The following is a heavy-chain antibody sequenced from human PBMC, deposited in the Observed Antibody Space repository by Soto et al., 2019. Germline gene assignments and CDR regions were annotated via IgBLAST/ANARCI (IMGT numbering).Heavy chain of an antibody. D-gene: IGHD6-13*01. CDR1: GFSLTTNGVG. V-gene: IGHV2-5*02. CDR3: AHRRGAAGHFDS. CDR2: IYWDDDK. J-gene: IGHJ4*02. Sequence: QITLKESGPTLVKPTQTLTLTCTFSGFSLTTNGVGVGWIRQPPGKALEWLALIYWDDDKRYSPSLKTRLTITKDTSKKQVVLTMTNMDPVDTATYYCAHRRGAAGHFDSWGQGTLVTVSS.